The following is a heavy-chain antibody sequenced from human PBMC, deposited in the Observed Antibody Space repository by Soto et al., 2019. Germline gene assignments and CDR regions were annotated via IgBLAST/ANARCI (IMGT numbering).Heavy chain of an antibody. J-gene: IGHJ6*02. CDR1: GYTFTSYA. CDR2: INAGNGNT. V-gene: IGHV1-3*05. CDR3: ASSPVIAGYYYYGMDV. Sequence: QVQLVQSGAEEKKPGASVKVSCKASGYTFTSYAMHWVRQAPGQRLEWMGWINAGNGNTKYSQKFQGRVTITRNTSASPAYMELTSLRSEDTAVYYCASSPVIAGYYYYGMDVWGQGTTVTVSS.